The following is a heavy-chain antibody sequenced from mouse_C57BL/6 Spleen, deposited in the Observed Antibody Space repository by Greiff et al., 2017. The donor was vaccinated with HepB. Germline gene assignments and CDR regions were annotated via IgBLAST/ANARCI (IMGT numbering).Heavy chain of an antibody. V-gene: IGHV1-82*01. CDR1: GYAFSSSW. D-gene: IGHD1-1*01. J-gene: IGHJ4*01. CDR3: ARFITTVVGAMDY. Sequence: LVESGSELVKPGASVKISCKASGYAFSSSWMNWVKQRPGKGLEWIGRIYPGDGDTNYNGKFKGKATLTADKSSSTAYMQLSSLTSEDSAVYFCARFITTVVGAMDYWGQGTSVTVSS. CDR2: IYPGDGDT.